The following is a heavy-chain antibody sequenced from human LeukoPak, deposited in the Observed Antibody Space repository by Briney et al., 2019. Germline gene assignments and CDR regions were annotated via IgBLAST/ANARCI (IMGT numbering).Heavy chain of an antibody. J-gene: IGHJ6*02. CDR2: IDPDGITT. D-gene: IGHD2-8*02. CDR1: GFTPSGYW. CDR3: TRVQAGRSGLMDV. V-gene: IGHV3-74*01. Sequence: GGSLRLSCAASGFTPSGYWMHWVRQAPGEGLVWVSRIDPDGITTNYAGSVKGRFTTSRDNARNTLYLQMNSLTAEDTALYYCTRVQAGRSGLMDVWGRGTTVTVSS.